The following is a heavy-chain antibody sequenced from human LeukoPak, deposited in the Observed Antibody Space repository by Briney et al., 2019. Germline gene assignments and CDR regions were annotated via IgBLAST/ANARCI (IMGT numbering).Heavy chain of an antibody. Sequence: GGSLRLSCAASGFTFSNYWMTWVRQDPGKGLEWVANIEQDGSEKYYVDSVKGRFTISRDNAKNSLYLQMNSLRAEDTAVYYCARVWDWAGSLYYFDYWGQGTLVTVSS. V-gene: IGHV3-7*01. CDR1: GFTFSNYW. J-gene: IGHJ4*02. CDR3: ARVWDWAGSLYYFDY. CDR2: IEQDGSEK. D-gene: IGHD3-10*01.